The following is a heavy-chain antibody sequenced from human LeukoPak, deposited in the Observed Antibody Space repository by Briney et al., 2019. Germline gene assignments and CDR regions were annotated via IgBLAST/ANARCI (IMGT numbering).Heavy chain of an antibody. J-gene: IGHJ6*02. D-gene: IGHD3-10*01. V-gene: IGHV4-59*01. Sequence: SETLSLTCTASGGSISSYYWSWIRQPPGKGLEWIGYIYYSGSTNYNPSLKSRVTISVDTSKNQFSLKLSSVTAADTAVYYCARGWFGELLFPYYYYGMDVWGQGTTVTVSS. CDR2: IYYSGST. CDR1: GGSISSYY. CDR3: ARGWFGELLFPYYYYGMDV.